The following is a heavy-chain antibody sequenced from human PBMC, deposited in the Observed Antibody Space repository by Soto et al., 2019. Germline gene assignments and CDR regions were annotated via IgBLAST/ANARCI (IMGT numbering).Heavy chain of an antibody. CDR2: IIPIFGTA. CDR1: GGTFSSYA. D-gene: IGHD2-2*01. CDR3: ARKPMGYYCSSTSCSLGWFDP. J-gene: IGHJ5*02. Sequence: SVKVSCKASGGTFSSYAISWVRQAPGQGLEWMGGIIPIFGTANYAQKFQGRVTITADESTSTAYMELSSLRSEDTAVYYCARKPMGYYCSSTSCSLGWFDPWGQGTLVTVS. V-gene: IGHV1-69*13.